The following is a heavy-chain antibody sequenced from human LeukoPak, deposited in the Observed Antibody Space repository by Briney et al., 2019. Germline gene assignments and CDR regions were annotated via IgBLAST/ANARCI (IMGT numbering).Heavy chain of an antibody. J-gene: IGHJ4*02. V-gene: IGHV3-23*01. CDR1: GFTLSSYA. CDR3: AKQRFGS. CDR2: ISGSADNT. Sequence: GGSLRLSCTASGFTLSSYAMSWVRQAPGEGLEWVSTISGSADNTNYAEAVKGRFTISRDNSKNTMYRHMNSLRAEDTAVYYCAKQRFGSWGQGTLVTVSS.